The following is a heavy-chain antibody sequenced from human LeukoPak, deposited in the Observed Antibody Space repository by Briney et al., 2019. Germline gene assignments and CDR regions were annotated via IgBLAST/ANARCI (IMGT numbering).Heavy chain of an antibody. Sequence: ASVKVSCKASGYSFTSYGITWVRQAPGQGLEWVGWISAYNGNTKYAQKLQGRVTMTTDSSTTTAYMELRSLRSDDTAVYYCARDHSSSGTPWGQGTLVTVSS. V-gene: IGHV1-18*01. J-gene: IGHJ5*02. CDR2: ISAYNGNT. CDR3: ARDHSSSGTP. CDR1: GYSFTSYG. D-gene: IGHD6-19*01.